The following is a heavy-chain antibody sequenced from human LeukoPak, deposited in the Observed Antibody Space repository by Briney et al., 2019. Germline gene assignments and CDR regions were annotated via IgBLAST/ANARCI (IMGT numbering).Heavy chain of an antibody. CDR3: ARDRGRVAAAGKDY. V-gene: IGHV3-48*03. D-gene: IGHD6-13*01. Sequence: GGSLRLSCAASAFAFSSYEMNWVRQAPGKGLEWVSYISSGGSTRYYADSVKGRFTISRDNAKNSLYLQMNSLRAEDTAVYYCARDRGRVAAAGKDYWGQGTLVTVSS. CDR1: AFAFSSYE. J-gene: IGHJ4*02. CDR2: ISSGGSTR.